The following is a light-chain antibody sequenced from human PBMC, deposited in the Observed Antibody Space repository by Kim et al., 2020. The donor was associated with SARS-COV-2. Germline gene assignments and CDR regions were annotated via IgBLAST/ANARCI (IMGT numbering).Light chain of an antibody. J-gene: IGKJ2*01. CDR3: QQYDAYPYT. Sequence: ASVGNRVTLTCRASHSISNWLVWYQQKPGKAPKLLISKAVTLESGVPSRFSGSGSGTEYTLTISSLQPDDFATYYCQQYDAYPYTFGQGTKVDIK. CDR2: KAV. V-gene: IGKV1-5*03. CDR1: HSISNW.